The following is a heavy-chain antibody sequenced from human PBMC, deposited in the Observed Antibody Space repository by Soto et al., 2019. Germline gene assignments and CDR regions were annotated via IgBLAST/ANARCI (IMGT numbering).Heavy chain of an antibody. V-gene: IGHV4-31*03. J-gene: IGHJ5*01. CDR2: MHYSGRA. Sequence: QVQLQESGPGLVKPSQTLSLTCTVSGGSTGSGAYYWGWIRQHSGKGLEWIGYMHYSGRAYYNPSLTTRVTISVDTSMNQFSLKLSSVTAADTAMYYCARYFFDSSGYSNWFDSWGQGTLVTVSS. CDR3: ARYFFDSSGYSNWFDS. D-gene: IGHD3-22*01. CDR1: GGSTGSGAYY.